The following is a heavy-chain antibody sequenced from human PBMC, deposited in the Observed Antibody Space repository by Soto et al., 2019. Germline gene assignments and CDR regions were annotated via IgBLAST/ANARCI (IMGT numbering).Heavy chain of an antibody. J-gene: IGHJ5*02. CDR2: INAGNGNT. V-gene: IGHV1-3*01. Sequence: GASVKVSCKASGYTFTSYAMHWVRQAPGQRLEWMGWINAGNGNTKYSQKFQGRVTITRDTSASTAYMELSSLRSEDTAVYYCARGFWSGYYSLDPWGQGTRVTVSS. CDR1: GYTFTSYA. CDR3: ARGFWSGYYSLDP. D-gene: IGHD3-3*01.